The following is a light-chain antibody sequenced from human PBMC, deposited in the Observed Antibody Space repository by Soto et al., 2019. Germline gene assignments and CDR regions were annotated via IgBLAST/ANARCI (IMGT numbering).Light chain of an antibody. V-gene: IGKV3-20*01. CDR3: QQYDTSPLT. Sequence: EIVLTQSPGTLSFSPGERATLTCRTSQSLTKNYFAWFQQKPGQAPRLLIYGVSNRPTGVPDRFSGSGSGTDFTLTISRLEPEDFAMYYCQQYDTSPLTFGGGTKVELK. J-gene: IGKJ4*01. CDR2: GVS. CDR1: QSLTKNY.